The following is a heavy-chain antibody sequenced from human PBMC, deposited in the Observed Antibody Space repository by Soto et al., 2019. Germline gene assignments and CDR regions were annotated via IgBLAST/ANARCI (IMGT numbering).Heavy chain of an antibody. D-gene: IGHD5-18*01. CDR1: GYTFISYG. J-gene: IGHJ4*02. Sequence: GASVKVSCKASGYTFISYGITWVRQAPGQGLEWMGWISGYNGDTNYAQNFQGRITMTTDTSTTTAYMELRSLRSDDTAVYYCAGEGTAIALAPLDYWGQGTLVTVSS. CDR2: ISGYNGDT. V-gene: IGHV1-18*04. CDR3: AGEGTAIALAPLDY.